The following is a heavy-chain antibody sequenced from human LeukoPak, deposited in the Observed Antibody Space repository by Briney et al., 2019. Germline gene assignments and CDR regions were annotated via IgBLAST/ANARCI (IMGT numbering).Heavy chain of an antibody. Sequence: SETLSLTCTVSGGSISSSSYYWGWIRQPPGKGLEWIGSIYYSGSTYYNPSLKSRVTMSVDTSKNQFSLKLSSVTAADTAVYYCARTGIAAAGTTLNDYWGQGTLVTVSS. J-gene: IGHJ4*02. CDR1: GGSISSSSYY. CDR3: ARTGIAAAGTTLNDY. V-gene: IGHV4-39*07. D-gene: IGHD6-13*01. CDR2: IYYSGST.